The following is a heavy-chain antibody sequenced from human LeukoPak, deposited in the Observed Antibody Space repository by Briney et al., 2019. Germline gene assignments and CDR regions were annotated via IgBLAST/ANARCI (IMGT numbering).Heavy chain of an antibody. J-gene: IGHJ5*02. CDR3: ASRGRGSYNIGFDP. V-gene: IGHV4-30-2*01. D-gene: IGHD1-26*01. CDR1: GGSISSGGYY. Sequence: PSQTLSLTCTVSGGSISSGGYYWSWIRQPPGKGLEWIRYIYHSGSTYYNPSLKSRVTITVDRSKNQFSLKLSSVTAADTAVYYCASRGRGSYNIGFDPWGQGTLVTVSS. CDR2: IYHSGST.